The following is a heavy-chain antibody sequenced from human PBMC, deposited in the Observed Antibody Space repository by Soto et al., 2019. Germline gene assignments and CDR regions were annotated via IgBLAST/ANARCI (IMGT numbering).Heavy chain of an antibody. CDR2: IWYDGSKK. J-gene: IGHJ4*02. V-gene: IGHV3-33*01. Sequence: QVQLVESGGGVVQPGRSLRLSCATSGFTFSSHGMHWVRQVPGEGLEWVAVIWYDGSKKYYVDCMKGRLTISRDNCKNTRYLQMRSLRVEDATIYYGARDEADSGGCADWWGQGNRVPVSS. D-gene: IGHD2-15*01. CDR1: GFTFSSHG. CDR3: ARDEADSGGCADW.